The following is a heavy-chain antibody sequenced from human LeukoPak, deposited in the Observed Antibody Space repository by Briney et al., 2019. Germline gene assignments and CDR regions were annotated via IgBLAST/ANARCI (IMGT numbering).Heavy chain of an antibody. Sequence: PSETLSLTCAVYGGSFSGYYWSWIRQPPGKGLEWIGEINHSGSTNYNPSLKSRVTISVDKSKNQFSLKLSSVTAADTAVYYCARKDYGDHRGFDYWGQGTLVTVSS. CDR2: INHSGST. D-gene: IGHD4-17*01. CDR1: GGSFSGYY. J-gene: IGHJ4*02. V-gene: IGHV4-34*01. CDR3: ARKDYGDHRGFDY.